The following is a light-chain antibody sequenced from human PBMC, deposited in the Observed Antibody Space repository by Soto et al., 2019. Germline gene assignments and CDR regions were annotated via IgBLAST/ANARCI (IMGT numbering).Light chain of an antibody. V-gene: IGLV3-21*04. CDR3: QVWDSSSYHVV. J-gene: IGLJ2*01. CDR1: HIGSKS. Sequence: SYELTQPPSVSVAPGKTARITCGGNHIGSKSVHWYQQKPGQAPVLVIYYDSNRPSGIPERFSGSNSGNRATLTISWVEGADGADYYGQVWDSSSYHVVFGGGTKLTAL. CDR2: YDS.